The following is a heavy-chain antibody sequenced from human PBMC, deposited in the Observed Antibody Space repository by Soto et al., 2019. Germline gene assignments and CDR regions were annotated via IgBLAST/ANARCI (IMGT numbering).Heavy chain of an antibody. D-gene: IGHD2-15*01. CDR1: GFTFSNYA. Sequence: TASGFTFSNYAMNWVRQAPGKGLKWVSVISGSGSSTYYADSVKGRFSISRDHSKNTLYLQMSSLRADDTAVYYCARRSPSWAFDIWGQGTMVTVSS. V-gene: IGHV3-23*01. J-gene: IGHJ3*02. CDR2: ISGSGSST. CDR3: ARRSPSWAFDI.